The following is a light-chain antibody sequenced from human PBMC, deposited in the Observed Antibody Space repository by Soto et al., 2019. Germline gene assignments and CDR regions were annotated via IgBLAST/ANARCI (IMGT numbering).Light chain of an antibody. V-gene: IGLV2-8*01. Sequence: HSDLTQPASGYGSAGQSGTISCTGTSSDIGAYDSVSWYQHHPGKAPRALIYEVSKRPSGVPDRFSGSKSGNTASLTVSGLQTEDEADYYCSSYAGSNNYVFGTGTRVTVL. CDR2: EVS. J-gene: IGLJ1*01. CDR3: SSYAGSNNYV. CDR1: SSDIGAYDS.